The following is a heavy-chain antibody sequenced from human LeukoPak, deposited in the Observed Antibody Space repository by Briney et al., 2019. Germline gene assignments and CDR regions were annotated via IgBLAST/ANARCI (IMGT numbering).Heavy chain of an antibody. CDR1: GFTFRSYG. CDR2: ISGSGGTT. CDR3: AKDRYSNYGNWFDP. Sequence: GGSLRLSCAASGFTFRSYGMNWVRQAPGKGLEWVSGISGSGGTTYYADSVKGRFTISRDNPKNTLYLQMNSLRAEDTAVYYCAKDRYSNYGNWFDPWGQGTLVTVFS. J-gene: IGHJ5*02. D-gene: IGHD4-11*01. V-gene: IGHV3-23*01.